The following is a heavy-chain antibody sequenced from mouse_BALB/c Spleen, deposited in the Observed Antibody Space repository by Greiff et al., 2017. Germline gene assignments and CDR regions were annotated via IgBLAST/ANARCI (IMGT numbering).Heavy chain of an antibody. J-gene: IGHJ1*01. D-gene: IGHD2-12*01. CDR1: GYSITSDYA. Sequence: DVKLQESGPGLVKPSQSLSLTCTVTGYSITSDYAWNWIRQFPGNKLEWMGYISYSGSTSYNPSLKSRISITRDTSKNQFFLQLNSVTTEDTATYYCARPVTGYFDVWGAGTTVTVSS. CDR2: ISYSGST. V-gene: IGHV3-2*02. CDR3: ARPVTGYFDV.